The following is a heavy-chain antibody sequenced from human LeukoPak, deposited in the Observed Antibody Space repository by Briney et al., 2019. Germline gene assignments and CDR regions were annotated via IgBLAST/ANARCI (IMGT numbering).Heavy chain of an antibody. CDR2: ISSSSSYI. Sequence: GGSLRLSCAVSGFTFSSYSMNWVRQAPGKGLEWVSSISSSSSYIYYADSVKGRFTISRDNAKNSLYLQMNSLRAEDTAVYYCALSSGWVFDYWGQGTLVTVSS. CDR3: ALSSGWVFDY. J-gene: IGHJ4*02. CDR1: GFTFSSYS. D-gene: IGHD6-19*01. V-gene: IGHV3-21*01.